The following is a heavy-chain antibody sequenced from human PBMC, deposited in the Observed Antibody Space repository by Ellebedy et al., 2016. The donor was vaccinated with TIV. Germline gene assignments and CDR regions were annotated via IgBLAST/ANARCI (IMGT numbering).Heavy chain of an antibody. CDR2: ISHDGSNK. CDR1: GFTFSSYG. J-gene: IGHJ5*02. Sequence: GGSLRLXXAAAGFTFSSYGIHWVRQVPGKGLEWVAVISHDGSNKFYADSVKGRFTISRDNSKNTLFLQMNSLRPEDTAVYYCAKDIKDCGNGVCARSYNLGNWFDPWGQGTLVTVSS. D-gene: IGHD2-8*01. V-gene: IGHV3-30*18. CDR3: AKDIKDCGNGVCARSYNLGNWFDP.